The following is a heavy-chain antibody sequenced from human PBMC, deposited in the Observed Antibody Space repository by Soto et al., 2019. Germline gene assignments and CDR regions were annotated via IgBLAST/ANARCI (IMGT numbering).Heavy chain of an antibody. CDR3: SRDTTMEPIYYYYVMDV. CDR1: GFTFGSYA. V-gene: IGHV3-49*04. CDR2: IRGKAYDGTT. J-gene: IGHJ6*02. Sequence: GGSLRLSCTASGFTFGSYAINWVRQAPGKGLEWVGFIRGKAYDGTTEYAASVEGRFTISRDDYKNIAYLQMSSLQTDDTGVYYCSRDTTMEPIYYYYVMDVWGQGTTVTVSS. D-gene: IGHD5-18*01.